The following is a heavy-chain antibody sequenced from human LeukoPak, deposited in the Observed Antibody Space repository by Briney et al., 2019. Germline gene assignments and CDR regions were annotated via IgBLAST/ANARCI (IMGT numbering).Heavy chain of an antibody. J-gene: IGHJ6*02. Sequence: ASVKVPCKASGGTFSSYAISWVRQAPGQGLEWMARIIPILGIANYAQRFQGRVTITADKSTSTAYMELSSLRTEDTVVYYCAREKADYYGMDVWGQGTTVTVS. CDR3: AREKADYYGMDV. CDR1: GGTFSSYA. V-gene: IGHV1-69*04. CDR2: IIPILGIA.